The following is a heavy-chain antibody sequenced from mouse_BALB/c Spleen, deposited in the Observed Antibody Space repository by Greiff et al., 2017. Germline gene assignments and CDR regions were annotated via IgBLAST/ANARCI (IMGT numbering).Heavy chain of an antibody. CDR3: ARDRYYRSKGGFAY. CDR2: ISSGGSYT. D-gene: IGHD1-1*01. Sequence: EVQRVESGGGLVKPGGSLKLSCAASGFTFSSYAMSWVRQSPEKRLEWVAEISSGGSYTYYPDTVTGRFTISRDNAKNTLYLEMSSLRSEDTAMYYCARDRYYRSKGGFAYGGQGPRVTVSA. CDR1: GFTFSSYA. J-gene: IGHJ3*01. V-gene: IGHV5-9-4*01.